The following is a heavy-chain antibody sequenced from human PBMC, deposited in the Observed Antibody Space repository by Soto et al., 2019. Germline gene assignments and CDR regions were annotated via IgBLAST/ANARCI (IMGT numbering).Heavy chain of an antibody. CDR2: TYYSGST. V-gene: IGHV4-61*01. J-gene: IGHJ6*02. Sequence: PSATLSLTSTGSGGSVLRVSYYWSWIRQPPGKGLEWIGCTYYSGSTNYNPSLKSRVTISVDTSKNQFSLKLSSVTAADTAVYYCARQWSDYYYDGMDVRGQGPTVT. CDR3: ARQWSDYYYDGMDV. CDR1: GGSVLRVSYY. D-gene: IGHD1-26*01.